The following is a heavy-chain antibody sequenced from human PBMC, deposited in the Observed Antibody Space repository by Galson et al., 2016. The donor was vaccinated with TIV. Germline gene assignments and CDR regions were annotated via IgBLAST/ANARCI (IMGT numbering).Heavy chain of an antibody. CDR1: GYRFSNYW. CDR2: IYPVDSDT. CDR3: ARERDSGYAYYFDF. V-gene: IGHV5-51*03. Sequence: QSGAEVTEPGESLKISCKGSGYRFSNYWIAWVRQMPGKGLEWMGVIYPVDSDTRYSPSFQGQVTISADKSISTAYLQWNSLKASDSAIYYCARERDSGYAYYFDFWGQGTPVTVSS. J-gene: IGHJ4*02. D-gene: IGHD6-25*01.